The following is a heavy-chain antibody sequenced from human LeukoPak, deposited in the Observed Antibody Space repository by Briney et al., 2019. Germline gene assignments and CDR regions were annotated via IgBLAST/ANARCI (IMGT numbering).Heavy chain of an antibody. CDR2: ISSSSSFI. V-gene: IGHV3-21*01. D-gene: IGHD5-12*01. J-gene: IGHJ6*03. CDR1: GFTFSNYN. Sequence: GGSLRLSCAASGFTFSNYNMNWVRQAQGKGLEWVSSISSSSSFIYYADSVKGRFTISRDNAKNSLYLQMNSLRAEDTAVYYCARDEIVATTRGTYYYCMDVWGKGTTVTVSS. CDR3: ARDEIVATTRGTYYYCMDV.